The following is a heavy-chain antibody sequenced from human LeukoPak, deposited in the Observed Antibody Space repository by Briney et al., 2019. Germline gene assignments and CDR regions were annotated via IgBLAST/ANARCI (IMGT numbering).Heavy chain of an antibody. CDR3: ARPFVWGSYRTAVDV. J-gene: IGHJ6*04. CDR1: GGSFSGYY. D-gene: IGHD3-16*02. V-gene: IGHV4-34*01. CDR2: INHSGST. Sequence: SETLSLTCAVYGGSFSGYYWSWIRQPPGKGLEWIGEINHSGSTNYNPSLKSRVTISVDTSKNQFSLKLSSVTAADTAVYYCARPFVWGSYRTAVDVWGKGTMVTISS.